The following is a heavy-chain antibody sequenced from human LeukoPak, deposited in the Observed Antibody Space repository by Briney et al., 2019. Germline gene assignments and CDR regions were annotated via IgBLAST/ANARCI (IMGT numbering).Heavy chain of an antibody. D-gene: IGHD3-16*02. V-gene: IGHV3-74*01. CDR3: ASGYDYVWGSYRYALPFDY. Sequence: GRSLRLSCAVSGFTFSSYWMHWVRHAQGNGMVWVSRTNTDGSNTSYASSVKGRFTISRDNAKNTLYLQMNSLRGEDMAVYYCASGYDYVWGSYRYALPFDYWGQGTLVTVSS. CDR1: GFTFSSYW. CDR2: TNTDGSNT. J-gene: IGHJ4*02.